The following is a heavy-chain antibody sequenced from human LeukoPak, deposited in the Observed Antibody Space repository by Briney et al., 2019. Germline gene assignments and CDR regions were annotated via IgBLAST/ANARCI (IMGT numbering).Heavy chain of an antibody. V-gene: IGHV4-30-4*01. D-gene: IGHD3-10*01. Sequence: PSQTLSLTCTVSGGSISSGDYYWSWIRQPPGKGLEWIGYIYYSGSTYYNPSLKSRVTISVDTSKNQFSLKLSSVTAADTAVYYCARVDYYGSGLTVYWGQGTLVTVSS. CDR3: ARVDYYGSGLTVY. CDR1: GGSISSGDYY. CDR2: IYYSGST. J-gene: IGHJ4*02.